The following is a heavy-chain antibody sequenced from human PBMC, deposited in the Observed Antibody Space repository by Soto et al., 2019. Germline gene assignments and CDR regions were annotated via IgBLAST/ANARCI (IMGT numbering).Heavy chain of an antibody. CDR2: INSDASST. Sequence: GGSLRLSCAASGFTFNIYWMHWVRQAPGKGLVWVSRINSDASSTNYADSVKDRFTISRDTSKNTVYLQIDSLRAEDTAVYYCARERVTMIVGFYYFDFWGQGTLVTVSS. CDR3: ARERVTMIVGFYYFDF. D-gene: IGHD3-22*01. CDR1: GFTFNIYW. V-gene: IGHV3-74*01. J-gene: IGHJ4*02.